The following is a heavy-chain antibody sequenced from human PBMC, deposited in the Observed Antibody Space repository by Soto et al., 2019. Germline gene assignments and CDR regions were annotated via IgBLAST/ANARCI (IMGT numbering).Heavy chain of an antibody. CDR2: ISPHNGNT. V-gene: IGHV1-18*01. Sequence: HVQLVQSGGELKKPGASVKVSCNTSGYTFNTYFITCVRQAPGQGLEWMGWISPHNGNTNYAEKFQGRVTMTTDTITKTAYMELRNLRCDDTAVYYCARYTSNSFDYCGQGTLVTVSS. CDR3: ARYTSNSFDY. J-gene: IGHJ4*02. D-gene: IGHD2-2*01. CDR1: GYTFNTYF.